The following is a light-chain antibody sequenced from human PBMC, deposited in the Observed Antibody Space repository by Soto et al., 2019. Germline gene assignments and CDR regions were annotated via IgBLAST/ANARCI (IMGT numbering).Light chain of an antibody. CDR1: QRISSY. CDR3: QQSYSTPRT. J-gene: IGKJ1*01. Sequence: GDIVTLTCRASQRISSYLNWYQQKPGKAPKLLIYAASNLQSGVPSRVSGSGSGTDFTLTISSLKPEDFATYYCQQSYSTPRTFGQGTKVDIK. CDR2: AAS. V-gene: IGKV1-39*01.